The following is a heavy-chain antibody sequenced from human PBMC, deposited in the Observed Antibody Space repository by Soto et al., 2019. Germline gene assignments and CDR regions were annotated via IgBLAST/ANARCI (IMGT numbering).Heavy chain of an antibody. V-gene: IGHV3-23*01. CDR1: GFTFSSYA. Sequence: PGGSLRLSWAASGFTFSSYAMIWVRQAPGKGLEWVSAISGSGGSTYYADSVKGRFTISRDNSKNTLYLQMNSLRAEDTAVYYCAKSRYSSSWYEDWFDPWGQGTLVTVSS. D-gene: IGHD6-13*01. CDR3: AKSRYSSSWYEDWFDP. CDR2: ISGSGGST. J-gene: IGHJ5*02.